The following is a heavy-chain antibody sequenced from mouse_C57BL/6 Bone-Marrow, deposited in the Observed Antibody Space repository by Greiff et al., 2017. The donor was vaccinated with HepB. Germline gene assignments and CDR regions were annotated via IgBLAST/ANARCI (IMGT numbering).Heavy chain of an antibody. CDR3: ARDYYGSSYTFDY. J-gene: IGHJ2*01. CDR1: GYTFTSYG. CDR2: IYPRSGNT. Sequence: QVQLKESGAELARPGASVKLSCKASGYTFTSYGISWVKQRTGQGLEWIGEIYPRSGNTYYNGKFKGKATLTADKSSSTAYMQLSSLTSEDSAVYFCARDYYGSSYTFDYWGQGTTLTVSS. D-gene: IGHD1-1*01. V-gene: IGHV1-81*01.